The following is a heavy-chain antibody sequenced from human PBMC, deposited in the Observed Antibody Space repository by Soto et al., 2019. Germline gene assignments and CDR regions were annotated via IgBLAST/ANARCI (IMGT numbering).Heavy chain of an antibody. CDR1: GGSISSGGYY. CDR3: AATLGAIAARPNDAFDI. J-gene: IGHJ3*02. CDR2: IYYSGST. V-gene: IGHV4-31*03. Sequence: QVQLQESGPGLVKPSQTLSLTCTVSGGSISSGGYYWSWIRQHPGKGLEWIGYIYYSGSTYYNPSLKSRVTISVDTSKNQFSLKLSSVTAADTAVYYCAATLGAIAARPNDAFDIWGQGTMVTVSS. D-gene: IGHD6-6*01.